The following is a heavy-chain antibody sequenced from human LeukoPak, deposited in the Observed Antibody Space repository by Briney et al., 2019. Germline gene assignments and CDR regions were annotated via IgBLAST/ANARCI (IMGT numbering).Heavy chain of an antibody. CDR3: ARRPLIVLLPTAPRGAFDI. D-gene: IGHD2-2*01. CDR2: IYPGDSDT. Sequence: GESPKISCKGSGYSFTSYWIGWVRQMPGKGLEWMGTIYPGDSDTRYSPSFQGQVTISADKSISTAYLQWSSLKASDTAMYYCARRPLIVLLPTAPRGAFDIWGHGTMVTVSS. CDR1: GYSFTSYW. V-gene: IGHV5-51*01. J-gene: IGHJ3*02.